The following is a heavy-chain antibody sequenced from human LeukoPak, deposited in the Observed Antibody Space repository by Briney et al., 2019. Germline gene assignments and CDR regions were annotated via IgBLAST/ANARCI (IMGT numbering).Heavy chain of an antibody. CDR2: IYHSGAA. CDR3: VRGVGGEYFYFDR. CDR1: GDSISSDGHS. D-gene: IGHD1-26*01. Sequence: PSETLSLTCGVSGDSISSDGHSWSWIRQPPGKGLEWVDYIYHSGAAYHNPSLKSRLALSGDPANNQCPLRLRSVTAADTAVYYCVRGVGGEYFYFDRWGQGALVTVSA. J-gene: IGHJ4*02. V-gene: IGHV4-30-4*07.